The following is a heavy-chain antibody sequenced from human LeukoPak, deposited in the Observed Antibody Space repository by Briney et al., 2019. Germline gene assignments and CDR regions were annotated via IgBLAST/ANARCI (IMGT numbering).Heavy chain of an antibody. D-gene: IGHD3-3*01. V-gene: IGHV3-23*01. J-gene: IGHJ4*02. CDR3: AKDDPHDFWSGYHDY. Sequence: GGSLRLSCAVSGFTFSSYAMSWVRQAPGKGLEWVSAIDPTGVDTFYADSLRGRFTISRDNSKNTLYLQMNSLRADDTAVYYCAKDDPHDFWSGYHDYWGQGTLVTVSS. CDR2: IDPTGVDT. CDR1: GFTFSSYA.